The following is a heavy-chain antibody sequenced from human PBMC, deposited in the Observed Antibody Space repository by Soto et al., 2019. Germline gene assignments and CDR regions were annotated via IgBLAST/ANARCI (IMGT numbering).Heavy chain of an antibody. J-gene: IGHJ4*02. Sequence: PSVKVSCKVSGYTLTELSMHWVRQAPGKGLEWMGGFDPEDGETIYAQKFQGRVTMTEDTSTDTAYMELSSLRSEDTAVYYCATAGPYVWGSYRHTLDYWGQGTLVTVSS. CDR1: GYTLTELS. V-gene: IGHV1-24*01. D-gene: IGHD3-16*02. CDR3: ATAGPYVWGSYRHTLDY. CDR2: FDPEDGET.